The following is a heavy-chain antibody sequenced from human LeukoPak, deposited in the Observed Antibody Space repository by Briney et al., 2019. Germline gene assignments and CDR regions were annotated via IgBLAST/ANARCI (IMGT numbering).Heavy chain of an antibody. Sequence: PSETLSLTCTVSGGSISSYYWSWIRQPPGKGLEWIGYIYYTGSTNYNPSLKSRVTISVDTSKNQFSLKLTSVTAADTAVYYCARRSGGSWVFDYWGRGILVTVSS. CDR1: GGSISSYY. CDR2: IYYTGST. J-gene: IGHJ4*02. D-gene: IGHD2-15*01. V-gene: IGHV4-59*01. CDR3: ARRSGGSWVFDY.